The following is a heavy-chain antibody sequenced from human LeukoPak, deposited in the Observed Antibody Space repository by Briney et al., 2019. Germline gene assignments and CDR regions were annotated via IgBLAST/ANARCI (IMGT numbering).Heavy chain of an antibody. J-gene: IGHJ6*03. Sequence: GGSLRLSSAASGFTFSDYYMSWIRQAPGKGLEWVSYISSTDNTIYYADSVRGRFTISRDNAKNSLYLQMNSLRAEDTAVYYCARSAVSDGYYYYYMDVWGEGTTVTVSS. CDR3: ARSAVSDGYYYYYMDV. CDR2: ISSTDNTI. D-gene: IGHD3-10*01. V-gene: IGHV3-11*04. CDR1: GFTFSDYY.